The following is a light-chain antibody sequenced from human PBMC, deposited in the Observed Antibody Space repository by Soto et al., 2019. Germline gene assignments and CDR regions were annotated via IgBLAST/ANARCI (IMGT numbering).Light chain of an antibody. CDR1: SSNIGAGYD. J-gene: IGLJ1*01. Sequence: QSVLTQPPSVSGAPGQRVTISCTGSSSNIGAGYDVPWYQQLPGTAPKLLIYGNSKRPSGVPDRFSGPKSGTSASLAITGLQAEDEADYYCQSYDSRLSAFYVFGTGTKLTVL. CDR3: QSYDSRLSAFYV. V-gene: IGLV1-40*01. CDR2: GNS.